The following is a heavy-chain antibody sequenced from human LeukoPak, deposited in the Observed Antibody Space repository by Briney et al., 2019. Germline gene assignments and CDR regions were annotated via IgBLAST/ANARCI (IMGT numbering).Heavy chain of an antibody. CDR3: ARDSSGWSWYFDL. CDR1: GFTVSSNY. Sequence: GGSLRLSCAASGFTVSSNYMSWVRQAPGKGLEWVSVIYSGGSTYYADSVKGRFTISRDNSKNTLYLQMNSLRAEDTAVYYCARDSSGWSWYFDLWGRGTLVTVSS. D-gene: IGHD6-19*01. J-gene: IGHJ2*01. CDR2: IYSGGST. V-gene: IGHV3-53*01.